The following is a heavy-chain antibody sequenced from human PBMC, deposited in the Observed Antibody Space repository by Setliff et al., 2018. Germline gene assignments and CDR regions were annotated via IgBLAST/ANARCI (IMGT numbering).Heavy chain of an antibody. Sequence: GASVKVSCKASGYTFTDYGISWVRQAPGQGLEWVGWISPYTGNTYYAPRLQDRVTLTADTSTNTAYMELRSLISDDTAVYYCSRLVRFRTRTTCQRLSGDDFWGQGTLVTVSS. J-gene: IGHJ4*02. CDR3: SRLVRFRTRTTCQRLSGDDF. CDR1: GYTFTDYG. V-gene: IGHV1-18*01. D-gene: IGHD2-8*01. CDR2: ISPYTGNT.